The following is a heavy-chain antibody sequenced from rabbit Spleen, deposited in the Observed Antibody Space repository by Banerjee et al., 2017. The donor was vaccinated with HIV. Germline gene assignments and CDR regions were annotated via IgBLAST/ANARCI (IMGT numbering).Heavy chain of an antibody. D-gene: IGHD8-1*01. CDR2: IYTGSGAT. V-gene: IGHV1S45*01. CDR3: ARGTSGSSYFYFAL. J-gene: IGHJ4*01. CDR1: GLSFSNSYW. Sequence: EESGGDLVKPDGSLTLTCTASGLSFSNSYWIFWVRQAPGKGLEWIASIYTGSGATYYANWAKGRFTISKTSSTTVTLQMTSLTAADTATYFCARGTSGSSYFYFALWGQGTLVTVS.